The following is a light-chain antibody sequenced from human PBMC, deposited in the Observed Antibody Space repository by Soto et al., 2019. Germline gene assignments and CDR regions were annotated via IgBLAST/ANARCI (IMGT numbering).Light chain of an antibody. V-gene: IGLV1-44*01. CDR2: SDD. J-gene: IGLJ3*02. CDR1: NSNIGRYS. CDR3: AAWDDNLNGPL. Sequence: QSVLTQPPSLSGTPGQRVTISCSGSNSNIGRYSLTWYQHFPGTAPKLIIYSDDEPPSGVPDRFSGSKSGTSASLAISGLQYEDEAEYYCAAWDDNLNGPLFGGGTKLTVL.